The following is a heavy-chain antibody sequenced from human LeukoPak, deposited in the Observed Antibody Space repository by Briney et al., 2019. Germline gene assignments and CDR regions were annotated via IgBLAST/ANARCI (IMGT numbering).Heavy chain of an antibody. CDR2: IIPILGIA. CDR3: ARTGGNWNRYYFDY. CDR1: GGTFSSYT. V-gene: IGHV1-69*02. J-gene: IGHJ4*02. Sequence: GSSVKVSCKASGGTFSSYTISWVRQAPGQGLEWMGGIIPILGIASYAQKFQGRVTITADKSTSTAYMELSSLRSEDTAVYYCARTGGNWNRYYFDYWGQGTLVTVSS. D-gene: IGHD1-20*01.